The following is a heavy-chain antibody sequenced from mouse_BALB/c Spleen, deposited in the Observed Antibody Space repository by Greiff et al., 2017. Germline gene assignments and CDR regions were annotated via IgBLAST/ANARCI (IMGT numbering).Heavy chain of an antibody. CDR3: TRDSYYRYDGCAY. CDR2: INPSNGGT. CDR1: GYTFTSYY. V-gene: IGHV1S81*02. D-gene: IGHD2-14*01. Sequence: VQLQQSGAELVKPGASVKLSCKASGYTFTSYYMSWVKQRPGQGLEWIGEINPSNGGTNFNEKFKSKATLTVDKSSSTAYMQLSSLTSEDSAVYYCTRDSYYRYDGCAYWGQGTLVTVSA. J-gene: IGHJ3*01.